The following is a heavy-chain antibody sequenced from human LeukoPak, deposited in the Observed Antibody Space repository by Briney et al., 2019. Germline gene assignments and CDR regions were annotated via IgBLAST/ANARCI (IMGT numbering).Heavy chain of an antibody. Sequence: SETLSLTCTVSGGSISSYYWSWIRQPPGKGLEWIGYIYYSGSTYYNPSLKSRVTISVDTSKNQFSLKLSSVTAADTAVYYCAREGDYYDSSGYYNYFDYWGQGTLVTVSS. CDR3: AREGDYYDSSGYYNYFDY. J-gene: IGHJ4*02. CDR1: GGSISSYY. V-gene: IGHV4-59*12. D-gene: IGHD3-22*01. CDR2: IYYSGST.